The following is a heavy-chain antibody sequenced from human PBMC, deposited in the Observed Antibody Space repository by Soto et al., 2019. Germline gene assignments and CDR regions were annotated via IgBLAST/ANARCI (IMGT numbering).Heavy chain of an antibody. J-gene: IGHJ4*02. Sequence: QVQLVESGGGVVQPGRSLRLSCAASGFTFSSYAMHWVRQAPGKGLEWVAVISYDGSNKYYADSVKGRFTISRDNSKNTLYLQMNSLRAGDTAVYDCASDPPIVVVVAATPYFDYWGQGTLVTVSS. CDR2: ISYDGSNK. V-gene: IGHV3-30-3*01. CDR3: ASDPPIVVVVAATPYFDY. CDR1: GFTFSSYA. D-gene: IGHD2-15*01.